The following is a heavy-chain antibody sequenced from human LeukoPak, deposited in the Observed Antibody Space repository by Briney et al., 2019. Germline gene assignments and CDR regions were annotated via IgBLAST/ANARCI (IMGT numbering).Heavy chain of an antibody. CDR3: ARGIEVGSGYMDV. CDR1: GFTVSSNY. CDR2: TYSGGST. D-gene: IGHD3-22*01. Sequence: HPGGSLRLSCAASGFTVSSNYMSWVRQAPGKGLEWVSVTYSGGSTYYADSVKGRFTISRDNSKNTPYLQMNSLRAEDTAVYYCARGIEVGSGYMDVWGKGTTVTISS. J-gene: IGHJ6*03. V-gene: IGHV3-66*01.